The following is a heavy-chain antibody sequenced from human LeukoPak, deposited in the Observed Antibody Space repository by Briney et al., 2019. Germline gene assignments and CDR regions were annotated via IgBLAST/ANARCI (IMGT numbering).Heavy chain of an antibody. CDR3: ARDWGSSGWYNWFDP. CDR2: ISGTSSDI. J-gene: IGHJ5*02. Sequence: GGSLRLSCAASGFTFSTYSMNWVRQAPGKGLEWVSSISGTSSDIYYADSVKGRFTISRDNAKNSLYLQMNSLRAEDRAVYYCARDWGSSGWYNWFDPWGQGTLVTVSS. CDR1: GFTFSTYS. D-gene: IGHD6-19*01. V-gene: IGHV3-21*01.